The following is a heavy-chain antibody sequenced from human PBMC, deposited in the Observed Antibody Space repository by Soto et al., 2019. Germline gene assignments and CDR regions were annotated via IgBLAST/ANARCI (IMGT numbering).Heavy chain of an antibody. CDR1: GDSVSNNKAT. J-gene: IGHJ6*02. CDR3: ARQVLGGMDV. CDR2: TYYRSKWYS. V-gene: IGHV6-1*01. Sequence: QVQLQQSGPGLVKPSQTLSLTCVISGDSVSNNKATWNWIRQSPSRGLEWLGRTYYRSKWYSEYAPSVKXXTXIXXDTAKSQFSLQLTSVTPEDTAVYYCARQVLGGMDVWGQGTRVTVS. D-gene: IGHD2-15*01.